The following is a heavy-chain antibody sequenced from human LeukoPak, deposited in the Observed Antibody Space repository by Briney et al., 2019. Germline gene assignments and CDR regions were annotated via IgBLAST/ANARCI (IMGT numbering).Heavy chain of an antibody. Sequence: PSETLSLTCAVYGGSFSGYYWSWIRQPPGKGLEWIGYIYYTGSTDYNPSLKSRVSISVDTSKNQFSLKLSSVTAADTAVYYCARGGGVRGVLDTFDVWGQGTMVTVSS. J-gene: IGHJ3*01. CDR2: IYYTGST. CDR1: GGSFSGYY. V-gene: IGHV4-34*01. D-gene: IGHD3-10*01. CDR3: ARGGGVRGVLDTFDV.